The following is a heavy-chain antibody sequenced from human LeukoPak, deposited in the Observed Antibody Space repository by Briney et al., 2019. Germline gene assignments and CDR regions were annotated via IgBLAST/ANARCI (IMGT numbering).Heavy chain of an antibody. CDR1: GGSISSYY. J-gene: IGHJ4*02. CDR2: IYYSGST. V-gene: IGHV4-59*04. D-gene: IGHD3-3*01. Sequence: SETLSLTCTVSGGSISSYYWSWIRQPPGKGLEWIGSIYYSGSTYYNPSLKSRATISVDTSKNQISLKVSSVTAADSALYFCARQRTSGSASNLRVAQIDSWGQGTLVTVSS. CDR3: ARQRTSGSASNLRVAQIDS.